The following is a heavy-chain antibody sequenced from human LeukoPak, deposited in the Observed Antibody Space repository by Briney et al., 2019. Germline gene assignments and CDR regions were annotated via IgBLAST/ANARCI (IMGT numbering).Heavy chain of an antibody. D-gene: IGHD1-26*01. J-gene: IGHJ3*02. CDR2: INSSGSSI. V-gene: IGHV3-21*01. CDR1: GFTFSTYS. Sequence: GGSLSLSCAASGFTFSTYSMNWVRQAPGKGLEWVSSINSSGSSIHSADFMRGRFTFSRDNAKNSLFLQMNSLRAEDTAVYYCARDEWGDAFDIWGQGTMVTVFS. CDR3: ARDEWGDAFDI.